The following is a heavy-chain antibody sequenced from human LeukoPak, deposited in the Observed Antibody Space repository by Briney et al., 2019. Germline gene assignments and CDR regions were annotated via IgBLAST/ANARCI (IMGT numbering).Heavy chain of an antibody. CDR1: GFTFDDYG. Sequence: GGSLRLSCAASGFTFDDYGMSWVRQAPGKGLEWVSGINWNGGSTVYADSVRGRFTISRDNAKNSLYLQMNSLRAEDTALYHCARMANFGDVDTAMVLYYFDYWGQGTLVTVSS. V-gene: IGHV3-20*01. CDR3: ARMANFGDVDTAMVLYYFDY. D-gene: IGHD5-18*01. CDR2: INWNGGST. J-gene: IGHJ4*02.